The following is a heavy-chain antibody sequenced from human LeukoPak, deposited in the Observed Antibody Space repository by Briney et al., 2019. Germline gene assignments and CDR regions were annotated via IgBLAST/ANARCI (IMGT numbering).Heavy chain of an antibody. CDR1: GFTFSSYA. V-gene: IGHV3-23*01. CDR3: AKDRGGSGSYFRPHFDY. CDR2: ISGSGGST. Sequence: GGSLRLSCATSGFTFSSYAMSWVRQAPGKGLEWVSAISGSGGSTYCADSVKGRFTISRDNSKNTLYLQMNSLRAEDTAVYYCAKDRGGSGSYFRPHFDYWGQGTLVTVSS. D-gene: IGHD3-10*01. J-gene: IGHJ4*02.